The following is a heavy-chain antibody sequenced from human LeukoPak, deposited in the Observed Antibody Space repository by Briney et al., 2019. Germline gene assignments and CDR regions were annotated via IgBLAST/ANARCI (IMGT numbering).Heavy chain of an antibody. D-gene: IGHD3-10*01. CDR3: AKGHYYGSGSLDY. Sequence: GGSLRLSCAASGFTFSSYGMSWVRQAPGKGLEWVSAIGGRDGSTYYADSVKGRFTISRDNSKNTLYVQMNSLRAEDRAVYYCAKGHYYGSGSLDYWGPGTLVTVSS. CDR2: IGGRDGST. CDR1: GFTFSSYG. J-gene: IGHJ4*02. V-gene: IGHV3-23*01.